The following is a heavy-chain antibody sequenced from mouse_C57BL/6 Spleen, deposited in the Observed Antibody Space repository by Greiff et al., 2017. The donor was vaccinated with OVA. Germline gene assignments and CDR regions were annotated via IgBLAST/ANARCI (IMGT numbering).Heavy chain of an antibody. CDR3: ARGRFGYYYGSSLWYFDV. V-gene: IGHV1-52*01. J-gene: IGHJ1*03. CDR2: IDPSDSET. D-gene: IGHD1-1*01. Sequence: VQLQQPGAELVRPGSSVKLSCKASGYTFTSYWMHWVKQRPIQGLEWIGNIDPSDSETHYNQKFKDKATLTVDKSSSTAYMQLSSLTSEDSAVYYCARGRFGYYYGSSLWYFDVWGTGTTVTVSS. CDR1: GYTFTSYW.